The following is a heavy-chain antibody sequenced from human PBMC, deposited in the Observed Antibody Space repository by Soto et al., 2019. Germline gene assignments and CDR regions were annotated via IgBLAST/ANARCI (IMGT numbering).Heavy chain of an antibody. D-gene: IGHD3-10*01. Sequence: QVQLQESGPGLVKPSQTLSLACTVSGGSISSGGYYWSWIRQHPGKGLEWIGYIYYLGSTYYNPSLKNRVTISVDTSKKQFSLKLSSVTAADTAVYYCARFDMVRGVMSAFDIWGQGTMVTVSS. V-gene: IGHV4-31*03. J-gene: IGHJ3*02. CDR1: GGSISSGGYY. CDR3: ARFDMVRGVMSAFDI. CDR2: IYYLGST.